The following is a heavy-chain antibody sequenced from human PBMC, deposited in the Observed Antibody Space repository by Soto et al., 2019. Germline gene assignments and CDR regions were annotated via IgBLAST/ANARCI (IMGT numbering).Heavy chain of an antibody. CDR1: GYTFTSYA. V-gene: IGHV1-3*05. Sequence: QVQLVQSGAEEKKPGASVKVSCKASGYTFTSYAIHWVRQAPGQRLEWMGWINAGNGNTKYSQKFQGRVTITRDTSASTAYMALSRLKSEDTAVYYCARGDWWLFDYWGQGTLVTGSA. D-gene: IGHD2-8*02. J-gene: IGHJ4*02. CDR3: ARGDWWLFDY. CDR2: INAGNGNT.